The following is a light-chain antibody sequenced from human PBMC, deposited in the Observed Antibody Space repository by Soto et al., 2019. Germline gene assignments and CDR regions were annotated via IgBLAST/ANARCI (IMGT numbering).Light chain of an antibody. CDR3: QHYDNWPFS. CDR2: GAS. Sequence: EIVLTQSPATLSVSPGEGATLSCRASQNIDINLAWYQQKAGQVPSLLIYGASTRASGFPPRFSGSGSGTHFTLTISSLQSEDFAIYYCQHYDNWPFSFGPGTTVDFK. V-gene: IGKV3-15*01. J-gene: IGKJ3*01. CDR1: QNIDIN.